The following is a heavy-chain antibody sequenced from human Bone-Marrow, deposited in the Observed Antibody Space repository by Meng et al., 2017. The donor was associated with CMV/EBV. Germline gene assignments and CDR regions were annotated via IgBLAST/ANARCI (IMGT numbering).Heavy chain of an antibody. V-gene: IGHV5-51*01. CDR3: ARQWSSSWSKLNYYYGLDV. Sequence: GESLKISCEGSGYRFSNYWIGWVRQMPGKGLEWMGVIYPGDSDTRYSPSFKGQVTISADKYINTAFLQWNSLKASDTAIYYCARQWSSSWSKLNYYYGLDVWGEGTTVTVSS. CDR1: GYRFSNYW. D-gene: IGHD6-6*01. CDR2: IYPGDSDT. J-gene: IGHJ6*01.